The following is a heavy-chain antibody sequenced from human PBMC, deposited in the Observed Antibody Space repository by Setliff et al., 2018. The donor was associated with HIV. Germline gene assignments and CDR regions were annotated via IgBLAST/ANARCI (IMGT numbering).Heavy chain of an antibody. CDR2: INHSGNT. V-gene: IGHV4-34*01. J-gene: IGHJ3*02. Sequence: ETLSLTCAVYGGSFMGYYWNWIRQPPGKGLEWIGEINHSGNTNSNPSLKSRVTISVDPSKSQFSLRLNSVTAADTATYYCARGPESVAPRMCAFDIWGQGTMVTV. D-gene: IGHD6-6*01. CDR3: ARGPESVAPRMCAFDI. CDR1: GGSFMGYY.